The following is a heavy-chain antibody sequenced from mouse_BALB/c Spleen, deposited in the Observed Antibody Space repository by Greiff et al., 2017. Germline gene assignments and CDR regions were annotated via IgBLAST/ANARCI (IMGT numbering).Heavy chain of an antibody. CDR2: ISSGGSYT. CDR1: GFTFSSYT. Sequence: DVKLVESGGGLVKPGGSLKLSCAASGFTFSSYTMSWVRQTPEKRLEWVATISSGGSYTYYPDSVKGRFTISRDNAKNTLYLQMSSLKSEDTAMYYCTREDDGYYPLAMDYWGQGTSVTVSS. V-gene: IGHV5-6-4*01. D-gene: IGHD2-3*01. J-gene: IGHJ4*01. CDR3: TREDDGYYPLAMDY.